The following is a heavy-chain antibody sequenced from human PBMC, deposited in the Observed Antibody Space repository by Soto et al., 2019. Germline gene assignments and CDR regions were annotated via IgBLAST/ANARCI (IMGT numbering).Heavy chain of an antibody. Sequence: EVQLVESGGGLVQPGGSLRLSCAASGLTFSSDWMHWVRQAPGKGLVWVSRMNSDGSRTTYAYSVKGRFTISRDNAKNTLYLQMNSLRAEDTAVYSCARGTRGWYGFDYWGQGTLVTVSS. J-gene: IGHJ4*02. D-gene: IGHD6-19*01. CDR3: ARGTRGWYGFDY. CDR2: MNSDGSRT. V-gene: IGHV3-74*01. CDR1: GLTFSSDW.